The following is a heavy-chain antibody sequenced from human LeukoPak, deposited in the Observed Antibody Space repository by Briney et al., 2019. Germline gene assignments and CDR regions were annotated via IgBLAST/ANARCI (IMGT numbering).Heavy chain of an antibody. CDR1: GYTFTSYG. J-gene: IGHJ3*02. Sequence: AASVKVSCKASGYTFTSYGISWVRQAPGQGLEWMGWISAYNGNTNYAQKLQGRVTMTTDTSTSTAYMELRSLRSDDTAVYYCARLTRYSSSWDDAFDIWGQGTMVTVSS. CDR3: ARLTRYSSSWDDAFDI. V-gene: IGHV1-18*01. CDR2: ISAYNGNT. D-gene: IGHD6-13*01.